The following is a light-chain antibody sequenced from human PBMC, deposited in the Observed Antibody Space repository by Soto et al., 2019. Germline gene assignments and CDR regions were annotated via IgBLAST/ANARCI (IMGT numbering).Light chain of an antibody. V-gene: IGKV3-15*01. Sequence: EIVMTKTPATLSVSPGERATLSCRASQSVSSNLAWYQQKPGQAPRLLIYGASTRATGIPARFSGSGSGTEFTLTISSLQSEDFAVYYCQQYNNWPLTFGGGTKV. J-gene: IGKJ4*01. CDR2: GAS. CDR1: QSVSSN. CDR3: QQYNNWPLT.